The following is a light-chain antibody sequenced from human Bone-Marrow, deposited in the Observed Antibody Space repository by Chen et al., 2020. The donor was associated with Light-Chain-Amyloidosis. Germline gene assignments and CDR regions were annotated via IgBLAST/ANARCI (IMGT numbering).Light chain of an antibody. J-gene: IGKJ4*01. CDR3: QQYGTSPLT. Sequence: EIVLTQSPGTLSLSPGEGANPSCRASRTISSTYLTWYQQKFGQAPRLLIYGSSSRATGIPDRVTGSGSGTAVALTINRLEPEDFAMYDCQQYGTSPLTFGGGTKVEIK. CDR2: GSS. V-gene: IGKV3-20*01. CDR1: RTISSTY.